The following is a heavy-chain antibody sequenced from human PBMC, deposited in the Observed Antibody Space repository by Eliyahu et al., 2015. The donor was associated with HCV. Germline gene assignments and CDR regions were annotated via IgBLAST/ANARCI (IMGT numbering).Heavy chain of an antibody. CDR2: IYYSGST. V-gene: IGHV4-59*01. CDR3: ARSGRGYDSRDWFDP. J-gene: IGHJ5*02. CDR1: XXXXSSYY. Sequence: QVQLQESGPGLVKPSETLSLTFXVSXXXXSSYYWSWIRQPPGKGLEWXGYIYYSGSTNYNPSLKSRVTISVDTSKNQFSLKLSSVTAADTAVYYCARSGRGYDSRDWFDPWGQGTLVTVSS. D-gene: IGHD5-12*01.